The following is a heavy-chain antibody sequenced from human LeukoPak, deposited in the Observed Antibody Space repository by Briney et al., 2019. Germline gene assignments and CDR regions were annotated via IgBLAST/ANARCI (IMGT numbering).Heavy chain of an antibody. J-gene: IGHJ4*02. CDR3: ARDVRIAAAGLDY. CDR1: GFTFSSYS. CDR2: ISSSSSYI. V-gene: IGHV3-21*01. Sequence: MSGGSLRLSCAASGFTFSSYSMNWVRQAPGKGLEWVSSISSSSSYIYYADSVKGRFTISRDNAKNSLYLQMNSLRAEDTAVYYCARDVRIAAAGLDYWGQGTLVTVSS. D-gene: IGHD6-13*01.